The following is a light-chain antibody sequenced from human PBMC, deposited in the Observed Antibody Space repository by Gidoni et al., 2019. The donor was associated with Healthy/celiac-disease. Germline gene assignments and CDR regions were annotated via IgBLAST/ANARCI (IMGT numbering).Light chain of an antibody. Sequence: LTQPPGTLSLSPGERATLSCRASQSVSSSYLAWYQQKPGQAPRLLIYGASSRATGIPDRFSGSGSGTDFTLTISRLEPEDFAVYYCQQYGSSPRTFGQGTKVEIK. CDR3: QQYGSSPRT. J-gene: IGKJ1*01. CDR1: QSVSSSY. V-gene: IGKV3-20*01. CDR2: GAS.